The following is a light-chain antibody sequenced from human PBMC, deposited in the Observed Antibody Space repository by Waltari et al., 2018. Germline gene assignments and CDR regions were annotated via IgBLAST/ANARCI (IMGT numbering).Light chain of an antibody. J-gene: IGLJ3*02. Sequence: SYELTQAPSVSVSPGQTASLTCSGDKLGDKYVSWYQQKPGQSPVLVIYEDTKRPSGIPERFSGSISGDTATLTISGTQAMDEADYYCQAWDSTAVVFGGGTKLTVL. CDR1: KLGDKY. CDR2: EDT. CDR3: QAWDSTAVV. V-gene: IGLV3-1*01.